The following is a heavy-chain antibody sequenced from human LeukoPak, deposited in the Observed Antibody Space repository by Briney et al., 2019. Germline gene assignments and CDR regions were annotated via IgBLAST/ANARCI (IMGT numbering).Heavy chain of an antibody. CDR1: TGSISNSSYY. D-gene: IGHD4-17*01. CDR3: AREVNYGDYGDNAFDI. CDR2: IYYSGDT. V-gene: IGHV4-39*07. J-gene: IGHJ3*02. Sequence: PSETLSLTCTVSTGSISNSSYYWGWFRQPPGKGLEWIGSIYYSGDTYSTPSLKSRVAISLDTSNNQFSLSLSSVTAADTVVYYCAREVNYGDYGDNAFDIWGQGTMVTVSS.